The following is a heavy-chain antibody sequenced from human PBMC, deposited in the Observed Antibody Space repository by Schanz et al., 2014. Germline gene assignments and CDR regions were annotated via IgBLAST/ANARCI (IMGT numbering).Heavy chain of an antibody. Sequence: QVQLVQSAPEVKKPGASVKVSCKASGYSFTTYGLNWVRQAPGQGLEWMGWISVYHGHTNYAEKVHGRVTMTTDTSTSTAYMELRSLISDDTAMYYCARGIPYCSSTSCSGLDAYDVWGQGTLVTVSS. V-gene: IGHV1-18*01. CDR2: ISVYHGHT. CDR1: GYSFTTYG. J-gene: IGHJ3*01. D-gene: IGHD2-2*01. CDR3: ARGIPYCSSTSCSGLDAYDV.